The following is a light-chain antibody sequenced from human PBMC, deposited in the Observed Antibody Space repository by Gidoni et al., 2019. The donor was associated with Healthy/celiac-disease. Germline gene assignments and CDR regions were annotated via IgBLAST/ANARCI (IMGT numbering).Light chain of an antibody. CDR3: QSYDSSNQV. J-gene: IGLJ3*02. CDR2: EDN. Sequence: FLLTQPHSVSESPGQTVTISCTGSSGSIASNSVQWYQQRPGSAPTTVIYEDNQRPSGVPDRFSGSVDSSSNSASLTISGLKTEDEADYYCQSYDSSNQVFGGGTKLTVL. V-gene: IGLV6-57*02. CDR1: SGSIASNS.